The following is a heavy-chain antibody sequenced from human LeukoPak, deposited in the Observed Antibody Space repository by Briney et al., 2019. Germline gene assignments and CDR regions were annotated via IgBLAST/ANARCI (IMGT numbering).Heavy chain of an antibody. CDR1: GYTLTELS. V-gene: IGHV1-24*01. CDR3: ARDLDQYNGRFGGFGHDF. J-gene: IGHJ4*02. Sequence: ASVKVSCKVSGYTLTELSMHWVRQAPGKGLEWMGGFDPEDGETIYAQKFQGRVTMTEDTSTDTAYMELSSLRSEDTAVYYCARDLDQYNGRFGGFGHDFWGQGTLVTVSS. D-gene: IGHD3-10*01. CDR2: FDPEDGET.